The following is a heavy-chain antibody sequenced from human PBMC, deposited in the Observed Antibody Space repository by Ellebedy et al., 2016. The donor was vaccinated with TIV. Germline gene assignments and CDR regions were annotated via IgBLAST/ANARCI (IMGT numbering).Heavy chain of an antibody. V-gene: IGHV1-69*05. J-gene: IGHJ4*02. Sequence: ASVKVSCKAFGGTFSTYALNWVRQAPAQGLEWIGAFLPMFGTATSAQKFQGRVTMTTDTTTSTAYMELTSLRADDTAVYYCARATRYGDYGPFDYWGQGTLVTVSS. CDR2: FLPMFGTA. CDR3: ARATRYGDYGPFDY. CDR1: GGTFSTYA. D-gene: IGHD4-17*01.